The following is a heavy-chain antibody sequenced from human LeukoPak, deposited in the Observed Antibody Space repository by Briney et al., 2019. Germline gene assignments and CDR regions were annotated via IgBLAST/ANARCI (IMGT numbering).Heavy chain of an antibody. CDR3: ARPTSGYAPLDI. CDR1: GFTFSSYW. V-gene: IGHV3-74*01. CDR2: INSDGSST. J-gene: IGHJ3*02. D-gene: IGHD2-2*01. Sequence: GGSLRLSCAASGFTFSSYWMHWVRHAPGKGLVWVSRINSDGSSTSYADSVKGRFTISRDNAKNTLYLQMNSLRAEDTAVYYCARPTSGYAPLDIWGQGTMVTVSS.